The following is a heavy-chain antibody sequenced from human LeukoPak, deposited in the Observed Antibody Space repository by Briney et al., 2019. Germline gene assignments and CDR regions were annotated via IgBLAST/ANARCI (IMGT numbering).Heavy chain of an antibody. J-gene: IGHJ5*02. CDR3: ARESLTWLQSRTSWFDP. V-gene: IGHV4-39*07. CDR2: IYYSGST. D-gene: IGHD5-24*01. Sequence: PSETLSLTCTVSGGSISSSSYYWGWIRQPPGKGLEWIGTIYYSGSTYYNPSLKSRVTISVDSSKNQFSLRLRSVTAADTAVYYCARESLTWLQSRTSWFDPWGQGTLVTVSS. CDR1: GGSISSSSYY.